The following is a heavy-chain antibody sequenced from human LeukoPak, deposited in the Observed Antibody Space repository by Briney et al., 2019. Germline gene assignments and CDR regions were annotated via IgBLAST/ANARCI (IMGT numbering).Heavy chain of an antibody. CDR3: ARGRWLQSDDAFDI. J-gene: IGHJ3*02. V-gene: IGHV1-18*01. Sequence: GASVKVSCKASGYTFTSYGISWVRQAPGQGLEWMGWISAYNGNTNYAQKLQGRVTMTTDTSTSTAYMELRSLRSDDTAVYYWARGRWLQSDDAFDIWGQGTMVTVSS. D-gene: IGHD5-24*01. CDR1: GYTFTSYG. CDR2: ISAYNGNT.